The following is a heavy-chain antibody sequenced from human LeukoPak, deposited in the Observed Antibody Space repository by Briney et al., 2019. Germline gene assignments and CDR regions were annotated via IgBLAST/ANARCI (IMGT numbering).Heavy chain of an antibody. J-gene: IGHJ4*02. Sequence: GGSLRLSCAASGFTFSSYSMNWVRQAPRKGLEWVSSISRSSSYIYYADSVKGRFTISRDNAKNSLYLQMNSLRAEDTAVYYCARDVLLDYWGQGTLVTVSS. CDR2: ISRSSSYI. V-gene: IGHV3-21*01. D-gene: IGHD2-8*01. CDR1: GFTFSSYS. CDR3: ARDVLLDY.